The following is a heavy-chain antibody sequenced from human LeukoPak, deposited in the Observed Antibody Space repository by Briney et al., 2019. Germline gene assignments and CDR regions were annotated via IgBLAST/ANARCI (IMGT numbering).Heavy chain of an antibody. Sequence: GGSLRLSCAAPGFMFHDYAIHWVRQAPGKGLEWVSLISGDGGSTFYADSVKGRFTISRDNSKNSLYLQMNSLRSDDTALYYCARESESSGWYDYWGQGTLVTVSP. CDR2: ISGDGGST. CDR1: GFMFHDYA. V-gene: IGHV3-43*02. CDR3: ARESESSGWYDY. J-gene: IGHJ4*02. D-gene: IGHD6-19*01.